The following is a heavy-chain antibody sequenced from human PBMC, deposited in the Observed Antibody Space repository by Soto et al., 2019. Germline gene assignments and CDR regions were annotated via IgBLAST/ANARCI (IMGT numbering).Heavy chain of an antibody. CDR2: IIPIFGTA. D-gene: IGHD6-19*01. Sequence: ASVKVSCKASGGTFSSYAISWVRQAPGQGLEWMGGIIPIFGTANYAQKFQGRVTITADESTSTAYMELSSLRSEDTAVYYCARDKGQWLVRDGWFDPWGQGTLVTVSS. CDR3: ARDKGQWLVRDGWFDP. J-gene: IGHJ5*02. V-gene: IGHV1-69*13. CDR1: GGTFSSYA.